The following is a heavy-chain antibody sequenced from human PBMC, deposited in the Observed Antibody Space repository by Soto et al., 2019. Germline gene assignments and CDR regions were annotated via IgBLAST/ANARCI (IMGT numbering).Heavy chain of an antibody. CDR1: GYTFTGYY. CDR2: INPNSGGT. J-gene: IGHJ4*02. Sequence: ASVKVSCKASGYTFTGYYMHWVRQAPGQGLEWMGWINPNSGGTNYAQKFQGRVTMTRDTSISTAYMELSRLRSDDTAVYYCAREDDIVLMVYAPIYYWGQGTLVTVSS. CDR3: AREDDIVLMVYAPIYY. D-gene: IGHD2-8*01. V-gene: IGHV1-2*02.